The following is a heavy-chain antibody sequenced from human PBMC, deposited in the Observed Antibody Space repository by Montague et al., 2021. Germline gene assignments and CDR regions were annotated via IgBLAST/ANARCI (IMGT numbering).Heavy chain of an antibody. CDR2: VSYSGST. Sequence: SETLSLTCTVSGASISSSDYDWGWIRQPPGEGLEWIGSVSYSGSTYYNPSLQSRVTISVDTSKSHFSLKLTSVTAADSAVYYCARADCGDSWFGEFPNWFDPWGQGTLVTVSS. D-gene: IGHD3-10*01. V-gene: IGHV4-39*02. J-gene: IGHJ5*02. CDR3: ARADCGDSWFGEFPNWFDP. CDR1: GASISSSDYD.